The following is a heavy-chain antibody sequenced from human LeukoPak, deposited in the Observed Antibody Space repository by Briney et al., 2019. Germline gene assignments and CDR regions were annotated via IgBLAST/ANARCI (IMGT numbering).Heavy chain of an antibody. Sequence: GGSLRLSCAASGFTFSNYAVHWVRQAPGKGLEWVAVISHDAITKYYADSVRGRFTISRDNSKNTLYLQMSSLRPEDTSVYYCAVAAFDFWGHGNLVSVSS. CDR1: GFTFSNYA. D-gene: IGHD6-19*01. CDR2: ISHDAITK. V-gene: IGHV3-30-3*01. CDR3: AVAAFDF. J-gene: IGHJ4*01.